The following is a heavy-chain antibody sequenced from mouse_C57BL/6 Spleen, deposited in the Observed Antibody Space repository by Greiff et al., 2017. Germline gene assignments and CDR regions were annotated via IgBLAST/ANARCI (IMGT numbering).Heavy chain of an antibody. V-gene: IGHV5-9-1*02. CDR2: ISSGGDYI. Sequence: EVKLLESGEGLVKPGGSLKLSCAASGFTFSSYAMSWVRQTPEQRLEWVAYISSGGDYIYYADTVKGRFTISRDNARNTLYLQMSSLKSEDTAMYYCTRDYYGSSSWFAYWGQGTLVTVSA. CDR3: TRDYYGSSSWFAY. J-gene: IGHJ3*01. D-gene: IGHD1-1*01. CDR1: GFTFSSYA.